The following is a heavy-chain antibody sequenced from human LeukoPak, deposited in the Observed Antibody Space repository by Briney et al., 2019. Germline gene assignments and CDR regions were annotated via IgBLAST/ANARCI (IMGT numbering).Heavy chain of an antibody. D-gene: IGHD6-19*01. CDR1: GYTFTSCY. V-gene: IGHV1-46*01. CDR3: ARGSSGWYSVAY. Sequence: ASVRVSCKASGYTFTSCYMHWVRQAPGQGLEWMGIINPSGGSTSYAQKFQGRVTMTRDTSTSTVYMELSSLRSEDTAVYYCARGSSGWYSVAYWGQGTLVTVSS. CDR2: INPSGGST. J-gene: IGHJ4*02.